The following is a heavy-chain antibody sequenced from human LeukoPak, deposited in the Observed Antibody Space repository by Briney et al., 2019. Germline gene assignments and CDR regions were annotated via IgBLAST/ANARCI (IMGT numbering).Heavy chain of an antibody. CDR3: ARHIRIFGVVPNWFDP. V-gene: IGHV4-39*01. CDR2: IYYSGST. CDR1: GGSISSSSYY. D-gene: IGHD3-3*02. J-gene: IGHJ5*02. Sequence: PSETLSLTCTVSGGSISSSSYYWGWIRQPPGKGLEWIGSIYYSGSTYYNPSLKSRVTISVDTSKNQFSLKLSSVTAADTAVYYCARHIRIFGVVPNWFDPWGQGTLVTVSS.